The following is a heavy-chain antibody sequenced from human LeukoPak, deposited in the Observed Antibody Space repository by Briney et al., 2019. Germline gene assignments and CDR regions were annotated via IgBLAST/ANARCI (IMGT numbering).Heavy chain of an antibody. J-gene: IGHJ3*02. CDR2: IYSGGST. CDR3: ARSAYDRAFDI. V-gene: IGHV3-66*01. Sequence: PGGSLRLSCAASGFTVSSNYMSWVRQAPGKGLEWVSVIYSGGSTYYADSVKGRFTISRDNSKNTLYLQMNSLRAEDTAVYYCARSAYDRAFDIWGQGTMVTVSS. D-gene: IGHD3-22*01. CDR1: GFTVSSNY.